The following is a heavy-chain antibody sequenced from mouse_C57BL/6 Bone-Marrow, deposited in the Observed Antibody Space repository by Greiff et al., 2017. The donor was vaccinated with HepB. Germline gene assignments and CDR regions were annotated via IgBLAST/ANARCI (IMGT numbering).Heavy chain of an antibody. J-gene: IGHJ2*01. D-gene: IGHD4-1*01. V-gene: IGHV5-16*01. CDR3: ARDPGYFDY. Sequence: EVMLVESEGGLVQPGSSMKLSCTASGFTFSDYYMAWVRQVPEKGLEWVANINYDGSSTYYLDSLKSRFIISRDNAKNILYMQMSSLTSEDTATYYCARDPGYFDYWGQGTTLTVSS. CDR1: GFTFSDYY. CDR2: INYDGSST.